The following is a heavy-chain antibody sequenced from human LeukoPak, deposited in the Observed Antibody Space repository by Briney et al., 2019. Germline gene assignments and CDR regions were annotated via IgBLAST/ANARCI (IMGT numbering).Heavy chain of an antibody. Sequence: GSLRLSCVASGFTFSSYWMSWVRPAPGKGLEWVANIKYDGSEKYYVDSVKGRFAISRDDAKNSLYLQMNSLRAEDTAVYYCVVAATGRGGLDVWGQGTTVTVSS. V-gene: IGHV3-7*01. CDR3: VVAATGRGGLDV. CDR1: GFTFSSYW. D-gene: IGHD6-13*01. J-gene: IGHJ6*02. CDR2: IKYDGSEK.